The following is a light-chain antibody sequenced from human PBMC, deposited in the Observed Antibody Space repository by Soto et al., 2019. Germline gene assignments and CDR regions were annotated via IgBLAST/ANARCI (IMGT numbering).Light chain of an antibody. Sequence: QSVVTQPPSASGTPGQRVTIACSGGTSNIGSQTVNWYQQLPGTAPKLLIYSDDQWPSGVPDRFSGSKSGTSASLAISGLQSDDEAVYYCAAWDDNLKGWLFGGGTKLTVL. CDR3: AAWDDNLKGWL. CDR2: SDD. V-gene: IGLV1-44*01. CDR1: TSNIGSQT. J-gene: IGLJ3*02.